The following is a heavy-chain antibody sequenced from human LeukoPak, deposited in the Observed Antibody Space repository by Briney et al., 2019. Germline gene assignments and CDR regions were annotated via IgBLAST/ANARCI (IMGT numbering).Heavy chain of an antibody. V-gene: IGHV4-4*02. CDR1: GGSISSSNW. J-gene: IGHJ6*02. Sequence: PSETLSLTCAVSGGSISSSNWWSWVRQPPGKGLEWIGEIYHSGSTNYNPSLKSRVTISVDKSKNQFSLKLSSVTAADTAVYYCARELRGPVGAAAGTGGDYYYYYGMDVWGQGTTVTVSS. D-gene: IGHD6-13*01. CDR3: ARELRGPVGAAAGTGGDYYYYYGMDV. CDR2: IYHSGST.